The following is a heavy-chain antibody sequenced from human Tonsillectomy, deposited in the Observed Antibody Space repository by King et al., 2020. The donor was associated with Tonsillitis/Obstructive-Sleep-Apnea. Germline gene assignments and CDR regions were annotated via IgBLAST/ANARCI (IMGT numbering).Heavy chain of an antibody. CDR3: ARQRLRMGIDY. J-gene: IGHJ4*02. Sequence: QLQESGPGLVKPSETLSLTCTVSGGSISSYYWSWIRQPPGKGLEWIGYIYYSGSTNYNPSLKSRLTISVDTSKNQFSLKLSSVTAADTAVYYCARQRLRMGIDYWGQGTLVTVSS. V-gene: IGHV4-59*08. CDR2: IYYSGST. CDR1: GGSISSYY. D-gene: IGHD7-27*01.